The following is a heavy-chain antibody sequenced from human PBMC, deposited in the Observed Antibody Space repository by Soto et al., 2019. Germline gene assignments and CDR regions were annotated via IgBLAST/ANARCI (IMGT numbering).Heavy chain of an antibody. J-gene: IGHJ4*02. CDR1: GFTFSNYA. CDR2: ISGSVGST. CDR3: AKAGGAAGTVDYFDY. D-gene: IGHD6-13*01. V-gene: IGHV3-23*01. Sequence: GGSLRLSCAASGFTFSNYAINWVRQSPGKGLEWVSVISGSVGSTYYADSVKGRFTITRDNSKNTLYLQMNSLRAEDTAVYYCAKAGGAAGTVDYFDYWGQGTLVTVAS.